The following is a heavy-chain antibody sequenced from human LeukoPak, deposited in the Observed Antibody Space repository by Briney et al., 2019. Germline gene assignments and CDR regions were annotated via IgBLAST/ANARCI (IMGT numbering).Heavy chain of an antibody. CDR3: ARKLGYCSSTSCYDFDY. V-gene: IGHV3-23*01. CDR2: ISGSGDST. Sequence: GGSLRLSCAASGFTFSNYAMRWVRQAPGKGLEWVSGISGSGDSTYYADSVKGRFTISRDNSKNTLYLQMNSLRAEDTAVYYCARKLGYCSSTSCYDFDYWGQGTLVTVSS. CDR1: GFTFSNYA. J-gene: IGHJ4*02. D-gene: IGHD2-2*01.